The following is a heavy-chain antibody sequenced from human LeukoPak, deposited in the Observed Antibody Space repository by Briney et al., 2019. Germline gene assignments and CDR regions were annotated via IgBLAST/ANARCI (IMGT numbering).Heavy chain of an antibody. D-gene: IGHD3-22*01. CDR2: INPYSGDT. CDR3: ARGKDHYYDSSGYPDYYYDTMDV. J-gene: IGHJ6*02. Sequence: ASAEVSCKASGYTFTGYFMHWVRQAPGQGLEWMGWINPYSGDTNYAHKFQGRVTMTRDTSINTAFMELSRLRSDHTAVYYCARGKDHYYDSSGYPDYYYDTMDVWGQGT. V-gene: IGHV1-2*02. CDR1: GYTFTGYF.